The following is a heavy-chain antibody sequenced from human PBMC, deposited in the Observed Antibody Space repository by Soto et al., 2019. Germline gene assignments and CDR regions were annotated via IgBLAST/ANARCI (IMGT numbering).Heavy chain of an antibody. CDR2: IKQDGSEK. CDR3: ARSGWDLTVTLSDY. J-gene: IGHJ4*02. V-gene: IGHV3-7*01. Sequence: PGGSLRLSCAASGFTFSSYWMSWVRQAPGKGLEWVANIKQDGSEKYYVDSVKGRFTISRDNAKNSLYLQMNSLRAEDTAVYYCARSGWDLTVTLSDYWGQGTLVTVSS. CDR1: GFTFSSYW. D-gene: IGHD4-17*01.